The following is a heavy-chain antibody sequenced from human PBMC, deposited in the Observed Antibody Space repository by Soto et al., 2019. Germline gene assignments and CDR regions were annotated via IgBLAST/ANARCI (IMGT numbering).Heavy chain of an antibody. Sequence: SETLSLTCTVSGGSISSGDYYWSWIRQPPGKGLEWIGYIYYSGSTYYNPSLKSRVTISVDTSKNQFSLKLSSVTAADTAVYYCARDLVWSGNYYFDYWGQGTLVTVSS. CDR1: GGSISSGDYY. CDR3: ARDLVWSGNYYFDY. V-gene: IGHV4-30-4*01. CDR2: IYYSGST. J-gene: IGHJ4*02. D-gene: IGHD3-3*01.